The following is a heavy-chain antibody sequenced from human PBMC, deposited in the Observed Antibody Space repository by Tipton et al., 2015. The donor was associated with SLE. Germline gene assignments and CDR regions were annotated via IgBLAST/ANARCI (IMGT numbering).Heavy chain of an antibody. Sequence: LRLSCTVSGGSISGFYWTWIRQPPGKGLEWIGYSFYSRSTYYNPSLQSRVTISTDTSKNQFSLRLSSVTVADTATYYCARVRGGWANDASDIWGQGTMVTVSS. V-gene: IGHV4-59*01. CDR2: SFYSRST. CDR3: ARVRGGWANDASDI. CDR1: GGSISGFY. J-gene: IGHJ3*02. D-gene: IGHD6-19*01.